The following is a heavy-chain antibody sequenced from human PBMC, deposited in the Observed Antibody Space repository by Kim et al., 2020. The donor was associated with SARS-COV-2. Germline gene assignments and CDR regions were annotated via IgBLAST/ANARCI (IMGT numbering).Heavy chain of an antibody. CDR1: GGSFSGYY. V-gene: IGHV4-34*01. J-gene: IGHJ4*02. CDR3: ARVNRITIFGVVSRALYYFDY. D-gene: IGHD3-3*01. Sequence: SETLSLTCAVYGGSFSGYYWSWIRQPPGKGLEWIGEINHSGSTNYNPSLKSRVTISVDTSKNQFSLKLSSVTAADTAVYYCARVNRITIFGVVSRALYYFDYWGQGTLVTVSS. CDR2: INHSGST.